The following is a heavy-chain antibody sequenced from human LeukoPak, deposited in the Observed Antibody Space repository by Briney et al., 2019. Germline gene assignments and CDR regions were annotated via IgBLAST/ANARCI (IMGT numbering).Heavy chain of an antibody. D-gene: IGHD3-9*01. CDR1: GYTLTELS. Sequence: ASVKVSCKVSGYTLTELSMHWVRQAPGKGLEWMGGFDPEDGETIYAQKFQGRVTMTRNTSISTAYMELSSLRSEDTAVYYCARGESWVPLRYFDWSYDYWGQGTLVTVSS. CDR2: FDPEDGET. J-gene: IGHJ4*02. V-gene: IGHV1-24*01. CDR3: ARGESWVPLRYFDWSYDY.